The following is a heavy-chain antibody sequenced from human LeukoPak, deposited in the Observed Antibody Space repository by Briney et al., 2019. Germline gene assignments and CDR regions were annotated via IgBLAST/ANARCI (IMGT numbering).Heavy chain of an antibody. D-gene: IGHD6-19*01. CDR2: ISYDGSNK. Sequence: GRSLRLSCAASGFTFSSYAMHWVRQAPGKGLEWVAVISYDGSNKYYADSVKGRFSISRDNSKNTLYLQMNSLRAEDTAVYYCARAVSSGWYDFDYWGQGTLVTVSS. CDR3: ARAVSSGWYDFDY. V-gene: IGHV3-30*04. J-gene: IGHJ4*02. CDR1: GFTFSSYA.